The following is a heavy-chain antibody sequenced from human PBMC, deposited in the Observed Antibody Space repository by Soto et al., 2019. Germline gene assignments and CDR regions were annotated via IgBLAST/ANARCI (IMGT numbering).Heavy chain of an antibody. CDR2: IKTDGVSK. CDR3: AIPRSSLEWPPFDP. J-gene: IGHJ5*02. CDR1: GFTFSSYV. V-gene: IGHV3-30*03. D-gene: IGHD3-3*01. Sequence: QVKLVESGGGVVQTGRSLRLACAASGFTFSSYVMHWDRQAPGKGLEWVAVIKTDGVSKYYIDSVKGRFTISRDNSKKMLYLQMNNLRAEDTVVYYCAIPRSSLEWPPFDPWGRGTLVTVST.